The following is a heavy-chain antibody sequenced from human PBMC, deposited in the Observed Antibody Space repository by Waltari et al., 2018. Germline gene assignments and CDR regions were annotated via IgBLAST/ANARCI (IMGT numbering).Heavy chain of an antibody. D-gene: IGHD7-27*01. Sequence: QVQLVQSGAEVQKPGASVKVSCTVSGYSLTALSMHWVRQAPGKGLEWMGGFDPKDAETIYAQNFQGRVAMTEDTSTDTAYIDLTSLTSEDTAIYYCTTFNWGHDAFDLWGQGTLVTVSS. CDR3: TTFNWGHDAFDL. V-gene: IGHV1-24*01. CDR2: FDPKDAET. J-gene: IGHJ3*01. CDR1: GYSLTALS.